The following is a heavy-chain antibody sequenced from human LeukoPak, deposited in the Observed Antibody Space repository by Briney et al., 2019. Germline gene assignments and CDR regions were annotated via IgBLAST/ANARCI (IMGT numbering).Heavy chain of an antibody. CDR3: ARQQPGFASRFDP. D-gene: IGHD3-3*01. Sequence: PSETLSLTCTVCGGSISSSWYYWGGIRQPPGKGLEGVGRIYYSGSTYYNPSLNSRVTISVDTSKNQFSLKLSSVTAADTAVYYRARQQPGFASRFDPWGQGTLVTVSS. CDR2: IYYSGST. J-gene: IGHJ5*02. CDR1: GGSISSSWYY. V-gene: IGHV4-39*01.